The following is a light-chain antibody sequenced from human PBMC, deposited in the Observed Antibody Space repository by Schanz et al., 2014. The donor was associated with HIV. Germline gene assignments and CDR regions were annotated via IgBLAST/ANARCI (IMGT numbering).Light chain of an antibody. Sequence: EIVLTQSPGTLSLFPGERAALSCRASQTITSNFLAWYQQRPGQAPRLLIYGASNRATGVPDRFSGSGSGTDFILTISRLEPEDFAVYYCQQYNNWPQTFGQGTKVEIK. V-gene: IGKV3-20*01. J-gene: IGKJ1*01. CDR2: GAS. CDR1: QTITSNF. CDR3: QQYNNWPQT.